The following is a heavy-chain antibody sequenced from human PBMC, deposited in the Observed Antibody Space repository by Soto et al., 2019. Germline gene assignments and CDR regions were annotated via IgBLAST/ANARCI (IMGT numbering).Heavy chain of an antibody. CDR3: ARGGTRAYFHH. D-gene: IGHD1-1*01. CDR2: IYDSVRT. Sequence: QVQLQESGPGLVKPSQTLSLTCTVSGGSISSGGYYWSWIRQHPGKGLEWIGSIYDSVRTYYNPSLKSRVTISVDTSKNQFSLKLASMTAADTAVYYCARGGTRAYFHHWGQGTLVTVSS. CDR1: GGSISSGGYY. J-gene: IGHJ1*01. V-gene: IGHV4-31*03.